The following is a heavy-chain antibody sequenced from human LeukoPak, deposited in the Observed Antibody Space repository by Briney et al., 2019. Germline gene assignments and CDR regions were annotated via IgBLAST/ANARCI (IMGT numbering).Heavy chain of an antibody. D-gene: IGHD4-17*01. Sequence: GGSLRLSCAASGFTLSNYGMHWVRQAPGKGLEWVATMNEYGSERHYLDSVKGRFTISRDNAKNSLYLQMNSLRAEDTAVYYCAKDNYGDYYYWGQGTLVTVSS. CDR3: AKDNYGDYYY. V-gene: IGHV3-7*01. CDR2: MNEYGSER. J-gene: IGHJ4*02. CDR1: GFTLSNYG.